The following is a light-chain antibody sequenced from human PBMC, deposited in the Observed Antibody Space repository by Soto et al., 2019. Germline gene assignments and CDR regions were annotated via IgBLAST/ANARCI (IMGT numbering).Light chain of an antibody. CDR3: QQYNDGPRT. J-gene: IGKJ1*01. V-gene: IGKV3-15*01. CDR1: QSISSE. CDR2: GAS. Sequence: EIVMTQSPATLSVSQGERATLSCRASQSISSELAWYQQIPGQAPRLLIYGASTRATGIPARFSGGGSGAAFSRTISSLPTEDFAVYYWQQYNDGPRTVGQGTNVEIK.